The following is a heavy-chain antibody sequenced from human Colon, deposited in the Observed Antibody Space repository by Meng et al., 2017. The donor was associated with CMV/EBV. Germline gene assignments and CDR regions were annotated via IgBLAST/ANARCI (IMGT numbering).Heavy chain of an antibody. CDR2: ISGSGTII. V-gene: IGHV3-11*01. CDR3: ARVPGPSTGIGASGLLPEGWYDL. Sequence: LTCAASGFSFSDCYMTWIRQAPGKGLEWVSYISGSGTIIYYIDSVRGRFTISRDNAKNSLYLQMNSLRGEDTAVYYCARVPGPSTGIGASGLLPEGWYDLWGLGIQVTVSS. CDR1: GFSFSDCY. J-gene: IGHJ5*02. D-gene: IGHD2-15*01.